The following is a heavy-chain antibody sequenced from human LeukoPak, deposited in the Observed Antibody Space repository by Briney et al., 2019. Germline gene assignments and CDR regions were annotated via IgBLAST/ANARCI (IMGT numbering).Heavy chain of an antibody. CDR2: IYSGGST. V-gene: IGHV3-66*01. D-gene: IGHD3-22*01. J-gene: IGHJ3*02. CDR1: GFTFSSYD. Sequence: PGGSLRLSCAASGFTFSSYDMNWVRQAPGKGLEWVSVIYSGGSTYYADSVKGRFTISRDNSKNTLYLQMNSLRAEDTAVYYCARDSHYYDSSGYYGDAFDIWGQGTMVTVSS. CDR3: ARDSHYYDSSGYYGDAFDI.